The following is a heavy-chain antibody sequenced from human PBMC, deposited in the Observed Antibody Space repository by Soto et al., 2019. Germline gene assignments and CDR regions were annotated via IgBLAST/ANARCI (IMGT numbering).Heavy chain of an antibody. CDR2: IYYSGST. CDR1: GGSISSTSAD. Sequence: PSETLALTSTVSGGSISSTSADWAWIRKNPGKGLEGIGYIYYSGSTNYTPSLKCRVTISVDTSKNQFSLKLSSVSAADPAVYYCARSISYFDYWGQGTLVTVSS. D-gene: IGHD6-6*01. V-gene: IGHV4-61*05. CDR3: ARSISYFDY. J-gene: IGHJ4*02.